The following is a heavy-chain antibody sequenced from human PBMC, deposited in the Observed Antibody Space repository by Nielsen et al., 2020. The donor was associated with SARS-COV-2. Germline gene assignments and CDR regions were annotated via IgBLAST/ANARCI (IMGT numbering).Heavy chain of an antibody. D-gene: IGHD6-19*01. J-gene: IGHJ2*01. V-gene: IGHV1-8*01. CDR2: MNPNSGNT. CDR3: ARTKWLVQWYFDL. Sequence: ASVKVSCKASGYTFTSYDINWVRQVTGQGLEWMGWMNPNSGNTGYAQKFQGRVTMTRNTSISTAYMELSSLRSEDTAVYYCARTKWLVQWYFDLWGRGTLVTVSS. CDR1: GYTFTSYD.